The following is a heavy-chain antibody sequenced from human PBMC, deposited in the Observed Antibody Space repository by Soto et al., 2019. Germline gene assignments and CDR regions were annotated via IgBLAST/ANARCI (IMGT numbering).Heavy chain of an antibody. CDR1: GFIFSSYG. V-gene: IGHV3-30*18. CDR3: AKDPGFPYNWLDP. J-gene: IGHJ5*02. D-gene: IGHD3-3*01. Sequence: GGSLRLCCAASGFIFSSYGMHWVRQAPGKGLEWVAVISYDGSNKYYADSVKGRFTISRDNSKNTLYLQMNSLRAEDTAVYYCAKDPGFPYNWLDPWGQGTLVTVSS. CDR2: ISYDGSNK.